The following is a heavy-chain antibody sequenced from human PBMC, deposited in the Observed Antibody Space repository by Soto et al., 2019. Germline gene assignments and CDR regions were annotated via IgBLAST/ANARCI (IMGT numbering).Heavy chain of an antibody. D-gene: IGHD6-19*01. CDR2: IYSGGST. Sequence: GGSLRHSCAASGFTVSSNYMSWVRQAPGKGLEWVSVIYSGGSTYYADSVKGRFTISRDNSKNTLYLQMNSLRAEDTAVYYCARDRSSGWYSNYFDYWGQGTLVTVSS. CDR1: GFTVSSNY. V-gene: IGHV3-66*01. J-gene: IGHJ4*02. CDR3: ARDRSSGWYSNYFDY.